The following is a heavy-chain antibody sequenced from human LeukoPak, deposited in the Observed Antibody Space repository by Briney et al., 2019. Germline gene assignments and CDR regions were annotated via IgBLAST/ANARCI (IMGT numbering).Heavy chain of an antibody. V-gene: IGHV3-23*01. Sequence: GGSLRLSCAASAFTFSSYAMSWVRQALGKGLEWVSTINISGGSAYYADSVKGRFTISRDNSKNTLYLQMNNLRAEDTAVYYCAKDLGRDGSEIFDYWGQGTLVTVSS. J-gene: IGHJ4*02. CDR1: AFTFSSYA. CDR2: INISGGSA. D-gene: IGHD5-24*01. CDR3: AKDLGRDGSEIFDY.